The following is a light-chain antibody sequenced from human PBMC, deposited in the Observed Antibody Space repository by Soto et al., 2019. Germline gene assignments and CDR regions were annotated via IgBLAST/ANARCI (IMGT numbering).Light chain of an antibody. CDR3: SSYTTSTTLV. CDR1: SSDVGAYNY. CDR2: EVS. V-gene: IGLV2-14*01. J-gene: IGLJ1*01. Sequence: QSALTQPASVSGSPGQSITISCTGTSSDVGAYNYVSWYQHHPGKAPKLIIFEVSDRPSGVSTRFSGSKSGSTASLTISGLQADDEADYYCSSYTTSTTLVFGTGTKVTVL.